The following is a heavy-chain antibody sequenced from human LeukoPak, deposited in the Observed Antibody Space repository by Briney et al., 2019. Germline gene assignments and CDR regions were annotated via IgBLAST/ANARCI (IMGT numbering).Heavy chain of an antibody. J-gene: IGHJ4*02. D-gene: IGHD6-19*01. CDR3: ARAGGPPLRGIVVARLLFDY. CDR2: HSWNSDRT. V-gene: IGHV3-9*01. Sequence: GGSLRLSCAGSGFTFDDYAMHWVRQAPGKGLEWVAGHSWNSDRTDYVDSVKGRFTISRDNAKNSLCLQMNSLRAEDTAVYYCARAGGPPLRGIVVARLLFDYWGQGTLVTVSS. CDR1: GFTFDDYA.